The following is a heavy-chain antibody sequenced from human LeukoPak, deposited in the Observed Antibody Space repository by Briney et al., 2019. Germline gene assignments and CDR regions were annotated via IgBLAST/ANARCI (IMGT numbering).Heavy chain of an antibody. V-gene: IGHV3-15*01. CDR1: GFTFSNVW. CDR3: VTDLVIKGYFDY. CDR2: IRRKTDGETT. J-gene: IGHJ4*02. Sequence: GGSLRLSCAASGFTFSNVWMSWVRQVPGKGLEWVGRIRRKTDGETTDHAAPVKGRFTISRDDSKNTLYLRMNSLKTEDTAVYYCVTDLVIKGYFDYWGQGALVTVSS. D-gene: IGHD2-21*01.